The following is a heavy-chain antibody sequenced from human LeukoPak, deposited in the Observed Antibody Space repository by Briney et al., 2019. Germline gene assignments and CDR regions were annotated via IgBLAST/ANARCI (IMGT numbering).Heavy chain of an antibody. D-gene: IGHD6-19*01. CDR2: INWNGGST. CDR3: ARDHLHSSGLDY. CDR1: GFTFDDYG. J-gene: IGHJ4*02. Sequence: RPGGSLRLSCAASGFTFDDYGMSWVRQAPGKGLEWVSGINWNGGSTGYADSVKGRFTISRDNAKNSLYLQMNSLRAEDTAVYYCARDHLHSSGLDYWGQGTLVTVSS. V-gene: IGHV3-20*04.